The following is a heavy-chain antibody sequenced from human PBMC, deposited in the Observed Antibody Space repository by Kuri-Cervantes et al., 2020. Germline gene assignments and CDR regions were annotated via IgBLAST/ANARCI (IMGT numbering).Heavy chain of an antibody. V-gene: IGHV3-9*01. CDR3: AKDALTYYDILTGPVIEQDWYGMDV. CDR2: ISWNSGSI. D-gene: IGHD3-9*01. CDR1: GFTFDDYA. J-gene: IGHJ6*02. Sequence: GGSLRLSCAASGFTFDDYAMHWVRQAPGKGLEWVSCISWNSGSIGYADSVKGRFTISRDNAKNSLYLQMNSLRAEDTALYYCAKDALTYYDILTGPVIEQDWYGMDVWGQGTTVTVSS.